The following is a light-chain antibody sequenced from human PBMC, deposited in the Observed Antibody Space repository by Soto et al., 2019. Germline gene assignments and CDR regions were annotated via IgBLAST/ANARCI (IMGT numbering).Light chain of an antibody. CDR1: QSVRSSY. Sequence: DTVLTQSPATLSLSPGETATLSCRASQSVRSSYLAWYQQKPGQAPRLLIYGASSRATGIAARFSGSGSGTDFTLTISRLEPEDFAVYYCQQYGSSRWTFGQGTKVDIK. CDR2: GAS. J-gene: IGKJ1*01. CDR3: QQYGSSRWT. V-gene: IGKV3-20*01.